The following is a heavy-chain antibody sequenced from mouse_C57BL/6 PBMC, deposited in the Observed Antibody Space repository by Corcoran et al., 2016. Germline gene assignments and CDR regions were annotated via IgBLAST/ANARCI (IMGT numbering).Heavy chain of an antibody. CDR1: GYSITSGYY. V-gene: IGHV3-6*01. Sequence: DVQLQESGPGLVKPSQSLSLTCSVTGYSITSGYYWNWIRQFPGNKLEWMGYISYDGSNNYNPSLKNRISITRDTSKNQFFLKLNSVTTEDTATYYCANSNCAWLAYWGQGTLVTVSA. D-gene: IGHD4-1*01. J-gene: IGHJ3*01. CDR2: ISYDGSN. CDR3: ANSNCAWLAY.